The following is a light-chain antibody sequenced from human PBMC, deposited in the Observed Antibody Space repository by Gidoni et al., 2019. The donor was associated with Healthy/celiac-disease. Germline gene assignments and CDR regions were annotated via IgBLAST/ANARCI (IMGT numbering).Light chain of an antibody. V-gene: IGLV3-1*01. J-gene: IGLJ2*01. CDR3: QAWDSSTGV. CDR1: KSGDKY. CDR2: QDS. Sequence: SSELTQPPSVSVSPGQTASITCSGDKSGDKYACWYQQKPGQSPVLVIYQDSKRPSGIPERFSGSNSGNTATLTISGTQAMDEADYYCQAWDSSTGVFGGGTKLTVL.